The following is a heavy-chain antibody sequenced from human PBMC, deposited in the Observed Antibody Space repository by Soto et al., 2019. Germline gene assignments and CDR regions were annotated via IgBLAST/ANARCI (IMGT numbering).Heavy chain of an antibody. CDR2: TYYRSKWYN. J-gene: IGHJ6*02. CDR3: ARDLGLTGTTVGYYYGMDV. D-gene: IGHD1-7*01. V-gene: IGHV6-1*01. Sequence: PSQTLSLTCAISGDSVSSNSAAWNWIRQSPSRGLEWLGRTYYRSKWYNDYAVSVKSRITINPDTSKNQFSLQLNSVTPEDTAVYYCARDLGLTGTTVGYYYGMDVWGRGTTVTVSS. CDR1: GDSVSSNSAA.